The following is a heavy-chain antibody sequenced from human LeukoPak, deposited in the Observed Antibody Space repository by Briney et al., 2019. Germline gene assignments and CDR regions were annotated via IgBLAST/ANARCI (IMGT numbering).Heavy chain of an antibody. Sequence: AVYLRFYGSASGFSVCSTYMSWVRQAPGKGLEWVSLIYTSGSTFYANYVMGRFTISRDNSKNTLFLQMNSLRAEDSAVYYCTRDRAGTQSWVEFDLWGQGTLVTVSS. CDR3: TRDRAGTQSWVEFDL. CDR2: IYTSGST. D-gene: IGHD3-10*01. V-gene: IGHV3-66*01. J-gene: IGHJ5*02. CDR1: GFSVCSTY.